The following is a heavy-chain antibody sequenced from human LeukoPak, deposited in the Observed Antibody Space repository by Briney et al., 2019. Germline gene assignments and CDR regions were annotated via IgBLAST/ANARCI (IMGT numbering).Heavy chain of an antibody. CDR3: ARDRSRSGWYFSYFDY. Sequence: ASVKVSCKASGYTFTGYYMHWVRQAPGQGLEWMGWINPNSGGTNYAQKFQGRVTMTTDTSTSTAYMELRSLRSDDTAVYYCARDRSRSGWYFSYFDYWGQGTLVTVSS. V-gene: IGHV1-2*02. J-gene: IGHJ4*02. CDR2: INPNSGGT. CDR1: GYTFTGYY. D-gene: IGHD6-19*01.